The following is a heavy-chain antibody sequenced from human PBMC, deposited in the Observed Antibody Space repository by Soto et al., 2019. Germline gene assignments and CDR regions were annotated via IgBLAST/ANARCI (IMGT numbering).Heavy chain of an antibody. D-gene: IGHD1-26*01. Sequence: QVQLVESGGGVVQPGRSLRLSCAASGFTFSSYGMHWVRQAPGKGLEWVAVIWYDGSNKYYADSVKGRFTISRDKSKNTLYLQMNSLRAEDTAVYYCARGLSGSKNYYYYGMDVWGQGTTVTVSS. CDR1: GFTFSSYG. V-gene: IGHV3-33*01. CDR3: ARGLSGSKNYYYYGMDV. CDR2: IWYDGSNK. J-gene: IGHJ6*02.